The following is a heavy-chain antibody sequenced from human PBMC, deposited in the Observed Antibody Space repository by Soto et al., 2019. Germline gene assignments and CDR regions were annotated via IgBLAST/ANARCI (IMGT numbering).Heavy chain of an antibody. CDR2: IYYSGAA. V-gene: IGHV4-31*03. D-gene: IGHD2-21*01. CDR3: ARDRGLGHCGGECYKIDS. CDR1: GGSISSGCHF. J-gene: IGHJ4*02. Sequence: PSETLSLTCTGSGGSISSGCHFWSWLRQVPGKGLEWIGYIYYSGAAYYNPSLRSRATISADASNNQFSLQLSSVTAADSAVYYCARDRGLGHCGGECYKIDSWGQGTLVTVSS.